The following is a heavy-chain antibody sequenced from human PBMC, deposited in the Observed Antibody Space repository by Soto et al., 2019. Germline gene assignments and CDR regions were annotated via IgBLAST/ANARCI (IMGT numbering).Heavy chain of an antibody. CDR2: INHSGST. CDR1: GGSFSGYY. V-gene: IGHV4-34*01. CDR3: ARASRGVVVTGRSFDY. D-gene: IGHD2-21*02. J-gene: IGHJ4*02. Sequence: QVQLQQWGAGLLKPSETLSLTCAVYGGSFSGYYWSWIRQPPGKGMEWIGEINHSGSTNYNPSLKSQVTKSVDTSKNQFSLKLSSVTAADTAVYYCARASRGVVVTGRSFDYWGQGTLVTVSS.